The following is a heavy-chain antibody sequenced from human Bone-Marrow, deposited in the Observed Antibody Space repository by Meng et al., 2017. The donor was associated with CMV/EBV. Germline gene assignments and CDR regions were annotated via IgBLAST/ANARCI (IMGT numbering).Heavy chain of an antibody. J-gene: IGHJ1*01. Sequence: GESLKISCAASGFTFSDYYMSWIRQAPGKGLEWVSYISSSGSTIYYADSVKGRFTISRDNAKNSLYLQMNSLGAEDTAVYYCARADSGGWYSSWGQGTLVTVSS. CDR3: ARADSGGWYSS. D-gene: IGHD6-19*01. CDR2: ISSSGSTI. V-gene: IGHV3-11*01. CDR1: GFTFSDYY.